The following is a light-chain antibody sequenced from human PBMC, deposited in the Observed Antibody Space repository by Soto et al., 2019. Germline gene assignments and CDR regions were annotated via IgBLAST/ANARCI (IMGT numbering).Light chain of an antibody. Sequence: DIQMTQSPSTLSGSVGDRVTITCRASQTISSWLAWYQQKPGKAPKLLIYKASTLKSGVPSRFSGSGSGTEFSLTISSLQADDFATYYCQQYKSYTSWTFGQGTKVDIK. J-gene: IGKJ1*01. CDR1: QTISSW. CDR2: KAS. V-gene: IGKV1-5*03. CDR3: QQYKSYTSWT.